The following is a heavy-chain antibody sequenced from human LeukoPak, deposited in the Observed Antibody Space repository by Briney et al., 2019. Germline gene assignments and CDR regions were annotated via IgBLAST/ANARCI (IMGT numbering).Heavy chain of an antibody. CDR1: GFTFSSYG. Sequence: GRSLRLSCAASGFTFSSYGMHWVRQAPGKGLEWVAVIWYDGSNKYYADSVKGRFTISRDNSKNTLYLQMNSLRAEDTAVYYCARALGVGSATNWFDPWGQGTLVTVSS. V-gene: IGHV3-33*01. D-gene: IGHD2-15*01. CDR3: ARALGVGSATNWFDP. J-gene: IGHJ5*02. CDR2: IWYDGSNK.